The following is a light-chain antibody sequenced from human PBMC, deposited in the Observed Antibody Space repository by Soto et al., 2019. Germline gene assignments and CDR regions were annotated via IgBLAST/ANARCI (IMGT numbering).Light chain of an antibody. J-gene: IGKJ4*01. CDR2: GAS. V-gene: IGKV3-20*01. Sequence: EIVLTQSPGTLSLSPGERATLSCRASQSVSSSYLAWYQQKPGQAPRLLIYGASSRATGIPDRFSGSGSGTEFTLTISRLEPEDFAVYYCQQYGSSPGFGGGTKVEIK. CDR3: QQYGSSPG. CDR1: QSVSSSY.